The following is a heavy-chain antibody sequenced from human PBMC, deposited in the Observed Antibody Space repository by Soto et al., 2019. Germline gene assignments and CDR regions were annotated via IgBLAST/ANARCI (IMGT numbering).Heavy chain of an antibody. J-gene: IGHJ6*02. CDR1: GGTFSSYS. D-gene: IGHD3-10*01. V-gene: IGHV1-69*13. CDR2: IIPIFGTA. CDR3: ARGVRGVLNSYYYYGMDV. Sequence: SVKVSCKASGGTFSSYSISWVLQAPGQGLEWMGGIIPIFGTANYAQKFQGRVTITADESTSTAYMELSSLRSEDTAVYYCARGVRGVLNSYYYYGMDVWGQGTTVTVSS.